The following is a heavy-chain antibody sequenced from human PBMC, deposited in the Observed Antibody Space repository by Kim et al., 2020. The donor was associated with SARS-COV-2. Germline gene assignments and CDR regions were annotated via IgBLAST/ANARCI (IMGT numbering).Heavy chain of an antibody. Sequence: LSLTCAASGFTFSSYGMHWVRQAPGKGLEWVAVISYDGSNKYYADSVKGRFTISRDNSKNTLYLQMHSLRAEDTAVYYCAKGSLVPAYYYYGMDVWG. J-gene: IGHJ6*02. V-gene: IGHV3-30*18. CDR2: ISYDGSNK. CDR3: AKGSLVPAYYYYGMDV. CDR1: GFTFSSYG. D-gene: IGHD2-2*01.